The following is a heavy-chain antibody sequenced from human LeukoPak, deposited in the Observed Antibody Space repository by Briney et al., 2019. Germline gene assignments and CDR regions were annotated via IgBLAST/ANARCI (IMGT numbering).Heavy chain of an antibody. D-gene: IGHD5-24*01. CDR1: GFTFSSDA. J-gene: IGHJ4*02. V-gene: IGHV3-23*01. CDR3: AKDPERWLQLRLGFSD. Sequence: PGGSLRLSCAASGFTFSSDAMSWVRQAPGKGLEWVSGISGSGGNKYYADSVKGRFTISRDNSKNTLYLQMNSLRAEDTAVYYCAKDPERWLQLRLGFSDWGQGTLVTVSS. CDR2: ISGSGGNK.